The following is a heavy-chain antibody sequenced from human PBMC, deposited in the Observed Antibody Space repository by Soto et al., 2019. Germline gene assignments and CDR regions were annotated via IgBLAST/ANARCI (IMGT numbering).Heavy chain of an antibody. Sequence: GGSLRLSCAATGFTFSVYSITWVRQAPWKGLEWVSAVTANGVSTYSADSVKGRFTISRDNSKNTLFLQMNSLRAEDTAVYYCACLGVRDGVNFYYYYVMDFGGQGTTV. CDR2: VTANGVST. CDR3: ACLGVRDGVNFYYYYVMDF. CDR1: GFTFSVYS. V-gene: IGHV3-23*01. J-gene: IGHJ6*02. D-gene: IGHD1-26*01.